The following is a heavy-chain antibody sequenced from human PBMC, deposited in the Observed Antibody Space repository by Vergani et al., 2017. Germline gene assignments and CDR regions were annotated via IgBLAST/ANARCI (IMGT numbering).Heavy chain of an antibody. V-gene: IGHV5-51*01. Sequence: EVQLVQSGAEVKKPGESLTLSCKGSGYSFTSYWIGWVRQMPGKGLEWMGIIYPDDSDTRYSQSFEGQVTISADKSIDTAYLHWSSLKASDSAMYYCARHLKIAGISVGWFDPWGQGTLVTVSS. D-gene: IGHD1-14*01. CDR1: GYSFTSYW. CDR2: IYPDDSDT. J-gene: IGHJ5*02. CDR3: ARHLKIAGISVGWFDP.